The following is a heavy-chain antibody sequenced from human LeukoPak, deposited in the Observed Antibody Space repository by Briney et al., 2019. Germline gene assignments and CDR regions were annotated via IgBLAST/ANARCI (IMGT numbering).Heavy chain of an antibody. V-gene: IGHV3-33*06. CDR3: AKDAQRGFDYSNSLEY. Sequence: GGSLRLSCAAAGFTFSHYGMHWVRQAPGKGLEWAAVIWSDGTNQYYAESVKGRFTISRDDSAKTVYLQMNSLRREDTGVYYCAKDAQRGFDYSNSLEYWGQGTPVTVST. D-gene: IGHD4-11*01. CDR2: IWSDGTNQ. J-gene: IGHJ4*02. CDR1: GFTFSHYG.